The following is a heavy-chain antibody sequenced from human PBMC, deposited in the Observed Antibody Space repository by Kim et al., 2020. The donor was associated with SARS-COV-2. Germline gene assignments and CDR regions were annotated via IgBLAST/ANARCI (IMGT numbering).Heavy chain of an antibody. CDR2: ISMDGSVI. J-gene: IGHJ1*01. Sequence: GGSLRLSCAASGFTFGRFEMNWVRQAPGGGLEWISYISMDGSVIHYADSVQGRFTTPRDNAKNSLYLQMNSLRADDTAMYYCAGRVGLWRAFYYLGQGTL. CDR3: AGRVGLWRAFYY. D-gene: IGHD1-26*01. V-gene: IGHV3-48*03. CDR1: GFTFGRFE.